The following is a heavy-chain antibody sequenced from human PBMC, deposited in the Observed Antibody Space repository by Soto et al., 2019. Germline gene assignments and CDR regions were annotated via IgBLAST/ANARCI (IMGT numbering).Heavy chain of an antibody. V-gene: IGHV1-2*04. CDR3: ARAGDDTIFGVAFDY. CDR1: GYTFTGYY. CDR2: INPNSGGT. D-gene: IGHD3-3*01. Sequence: QVPLVQSGAEVKKPGASVKVSCKASGYTFTGYYMHWVRQAPGQGLEWMGWINPNSGGTNYAQKFQGWVTMTRDTSISTAYMELSRLRSDDTAVYYCARAGDDTIFGVAFDYWGQGTLVTVSS. J-gene: IGHJ4*02.